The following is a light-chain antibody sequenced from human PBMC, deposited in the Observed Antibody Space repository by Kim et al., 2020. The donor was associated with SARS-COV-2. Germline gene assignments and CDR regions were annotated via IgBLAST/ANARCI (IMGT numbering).Light chain of an antibody. V-gene: IGKV1-5*01. CDR2: EAS. Sequence: LSASVGDRVTITCRASQSVSGWLAWYQQKPGKAPKVLIYEASTLQSGAPSRFSGSGSGTEFTLTISSLQPEDVATYYCQQYYTHWTFGQGTKVDIK. CDR3: QQYYTHWT. J-gene: IGKJ1*01. CDR1: QSVSGW.